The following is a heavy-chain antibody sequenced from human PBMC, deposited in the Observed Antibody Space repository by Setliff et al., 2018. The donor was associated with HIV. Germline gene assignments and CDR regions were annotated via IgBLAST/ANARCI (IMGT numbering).Heavy chain of an antibody. CDR2: INHSGST. J-gene: IGHJ4*02. D-gene: IGHD5-18*01. CDR1: NGSFSDYY. Sequence: SETLSLTCAVYNGSFSDYYWTWIRQPPGKGLEWIGEINHSGSTNYSPSLKSRVTISVDASRNQFSLRLSSVTAADTAVYYCAAWGPRYSYAPYFFDSWGQGTLVTVSS. V-gene: IGHV4-34*01. CDR3: AAWGPRYSYAPYFFDS.